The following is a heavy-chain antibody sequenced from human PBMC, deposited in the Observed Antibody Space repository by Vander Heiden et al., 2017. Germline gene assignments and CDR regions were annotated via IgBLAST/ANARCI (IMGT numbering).Heavy chain of an antibody. CDR3: ASPHMTTGLSGY. CDR1: GFTFSSYT. D-gene: IGHD4-4*01. CDR2: ISSSSSYI. J-gene: IGHJ4*02. V-gene: IGHV3-21*01. Sequence: EVQLVESGGGLVKPGGSLRLSCAASGFTFSSYTMNWVRQAAGKGLEWDSSISSSSSYIYYADSVKGRFTISRDNAKNSLYLQMNSLRAEDTAVYYCASPHMTTGLSGYWGQGTLVTVSS.